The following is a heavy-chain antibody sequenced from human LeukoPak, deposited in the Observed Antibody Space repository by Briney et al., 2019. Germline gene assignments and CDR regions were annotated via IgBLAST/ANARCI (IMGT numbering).Heavy chain of an antibody. Sequence: ASVKASCKASGYTFTSYDINWVRQATGQGLEWMGWMNPNSGNTGYAQKFQGRVTMTRNTSISTAYMELSSLRSEDTAVYYCARGSDTYYYGSGSPDWFDPWGQGTLVTVSS. CDR3: ARGSDTYYYGSGSPDWFDP. CDR2: MNPNSGNT. D-gene: IGHD3-10*01. CDR1: GYTFTSYD. V-gene: IGHV1-8*01. J-gene: IGHJ5*02.